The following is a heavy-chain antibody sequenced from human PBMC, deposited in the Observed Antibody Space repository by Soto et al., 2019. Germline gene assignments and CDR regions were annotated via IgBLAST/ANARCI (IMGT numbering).Heavy chain of an antibody. J-gene: IGHJ4*02. CDR2: ISAYNGNT. Sequence: QVQLVQSGAEVKKPGASVKVSCKASGYTFTSYGISWVRQAPGQGLEWMGWISAYNGNTNYAQKLQGRVTMTTDTSTCTAYMELRSLRSDDTAVYYCARAPRGRGSGSYYNANFDYWGQGTLVTVSS. D-gene: IGHD3-10*01. CDR3: ARAPRGRGSGSYYNANFDY. CDR1: GYTFTSYG. V-gene: IGHV1-18*01.